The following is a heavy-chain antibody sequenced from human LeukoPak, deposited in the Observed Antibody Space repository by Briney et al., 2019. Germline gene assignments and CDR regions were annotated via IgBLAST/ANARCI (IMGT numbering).Heavy chain of an antibody. CDR3: ARAHDSSGYYARGCFDY. D-gene: IGHD3-22*01. Sequence: ASVKVSCKASGYTFTGYYMHWVRQAPGQGLEWMGWINPNSGGTNYAQKFQGRVTMTRDTSISTAYMELSRLRSDDTAVYYCARAHDSSGYYARGCFDYWGQRTLVTVSS. J-gene: IGHJ4*02. CDR2: INPNSGGT. CDR1: GYTFTGYY. V-gene: IGHV1-2*02.